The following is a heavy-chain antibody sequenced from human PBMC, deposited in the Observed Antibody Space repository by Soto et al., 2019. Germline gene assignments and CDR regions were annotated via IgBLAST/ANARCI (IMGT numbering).Heavy chain of an antibody. Sequence: SETLSLTCVVSGGSISSTNWWTWVRQTPGKGLEWIGEIYHTGSTKYNPSLRNRVTISLDKSNNQFSLKLNSMTAADTAVYYCARHNYGSGSTYFDYWGQGTLVTVSS. D-gene: IGHD3-10*01. CDR3: ARHNYGSGSTYFDY. V-gene: IGHV4-4*02. J-gene: IGHJ4*02. CDR1: GGSISSTNW. CDR2: IYHTGST.